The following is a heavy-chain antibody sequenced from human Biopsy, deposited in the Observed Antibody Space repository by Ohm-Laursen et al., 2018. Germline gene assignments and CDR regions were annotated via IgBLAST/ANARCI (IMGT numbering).Heavy chain of an antibody. CDR1: GFTFSTYW. V-gene: IGHV3-7*01. CDR2: INQDGSEK. Sequence: SLRLSCTASGFTFSTYWMTWVRQAPGKGLEWVANINQDGSEKYYVDSVKGRFTISRDNAKNSLYLQMNSLRAEDTAVYYCARNLGVTPGYQDYWGQGTLVTVSS. J-gene: IGHJ4*02. CDR3: ARNLGVTPGYQDY. D-gene: IGHD2-2*01.